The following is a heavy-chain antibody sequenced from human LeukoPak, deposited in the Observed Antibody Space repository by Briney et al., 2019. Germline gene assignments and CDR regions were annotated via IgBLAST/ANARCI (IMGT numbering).Heavy chain of an antibody. CDR1: GYTFTSYG. CDR2: ISAYNGNT. V-gene: IGHV1-18*01. D-gene: IGHD6-19*01. CDR3: ARDYRGTYSSGFIGGPDC. Sequence: GASVKVSCKASGYTFTSYGISWVRQAPGQGLEWMGWISAYNGNTNYAQKLQGRVTMTTDTSTSTAYMELRSLRSDDTAVYYCARDYRGTYSSGFIGGPDCWGQGTLVTVSS. J-gene: IGHJ4*02.